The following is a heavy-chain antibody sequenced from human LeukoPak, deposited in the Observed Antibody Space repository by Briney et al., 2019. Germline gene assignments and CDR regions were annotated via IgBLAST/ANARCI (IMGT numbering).Heavy chain of an antibody. CDR1: GLTFSTYA. Sequence: GGSLRLSCAASGLTFSTYAMHWVRQAPGKGLEWVAVISDDGNSQCYADSVKGRFTISRDNSKNTLYLQMNSLRAEDTAVYYCARGGSTVVVVAATDLHDAFDIWGQGTMVTVSS. V-gene: IGHV3-30*04. J-gene: IGHJ3*02. D-gene: IGHD2-15*01. CDR3: ARGGSTVVVVAATDLHDAFDI. CDR2: ISDDGNSQ.